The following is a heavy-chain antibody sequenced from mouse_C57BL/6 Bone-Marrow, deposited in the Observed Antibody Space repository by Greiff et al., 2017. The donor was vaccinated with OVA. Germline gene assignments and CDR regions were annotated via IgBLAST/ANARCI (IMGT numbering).Heavy chain of an antibody. J-gene: IGHJ4*01. V-gene: IGHV1-80*01. CDR2: IYPGDGDT. CDR3: ARDETAQAKGLYAMDY. CDR1: GYAFSSYW. Sequence: QVQLQQSGAELVKPGASVKISCKASGYAFSSYWMNWVKQRPGKGLEWIGQIYPGDGDTNYNGKFKGKATLTADKSSSTAYMQLSSLTSEDSAVYFCARDETAQAKGLYAMDYWGQGTSVTVSS. D-gene: IGHD3-2*02.